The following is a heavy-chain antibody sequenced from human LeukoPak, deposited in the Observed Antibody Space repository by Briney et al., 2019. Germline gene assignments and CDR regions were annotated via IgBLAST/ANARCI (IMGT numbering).Heavy chain of an antibody. CDR2: IKQDGSEK. V-gene: IGHV3-7*01. CDR1: GFTFSDYW. J-gene: IGHJ4*02. Sequence: SGGSLRLSCAASGFTFSDYWMSLVRQAPGKGLEWVAHIKQDGSEKYYVDSVKGRFTISRDNAKNSLYLQMNSLRAEDTAVYYCARGRVVIGLWGQGTLVTVSS. D-gene: IGHD3-3*01. CDR3: ARGRVVIGL.